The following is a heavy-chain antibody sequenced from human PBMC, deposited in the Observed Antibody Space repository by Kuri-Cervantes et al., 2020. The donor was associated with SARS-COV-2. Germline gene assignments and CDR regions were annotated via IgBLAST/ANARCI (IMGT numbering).Heavy chain of an antibody. V-gene: IGHV4-34*01. D-gene: IGHD3-10*01. Sequence: GSLRLSCAVYGGSFSGYYWSWIRQPPGKGLEWIGEINHSGSTYYNPSLKSRVTISVDTSKNQFSLKLSSVTAADTAVYYCAKDLSPYSYGSGESPPDDYWGQGTLVTVSS. CDR1: GGSFSGYY. CDR3: AKDLSPYSYGSGESPPDDY. J-gene: IGHJ4*02. CDR2: INHSGST.